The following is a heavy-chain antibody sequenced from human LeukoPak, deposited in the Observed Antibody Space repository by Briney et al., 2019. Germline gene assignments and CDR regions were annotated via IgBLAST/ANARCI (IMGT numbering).Heavy chain of an antibody. J-gene: IGHJ5*02. CDR2: ISAYNGNT. D-gene: IGHD3-10*01. CDR3: ASHGDGSGRYGWFDP. V-gene: IGHV1-18*01. CDR1: GYTFTSYG. Sequence: ASVKVSCKASGYTFTSYGISWVRQAPGQGLEWMGWISAYNGNTNYAQKLQGRVTMTTDTSTSTAYMELRSLRSDDTAVYYCASHGDGSGRYGWFDPWGQGTLVTVSS.